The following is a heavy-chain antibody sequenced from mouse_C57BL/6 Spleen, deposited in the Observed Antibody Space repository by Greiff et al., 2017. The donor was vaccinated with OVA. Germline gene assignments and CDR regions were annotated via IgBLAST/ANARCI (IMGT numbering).Heavy chain of an antibody. J-gene: IGHJ4*01. CDR3: ARSDYYGSSPYAMDY. D-gene: IGHD1-1*01. CDR1: GYAFSSSW. CDR2: IYPGDGDT. Sequence: QVQLQQSGPELVKPGASVKISCKASGYAFSSSWMNWVKQRPGKGLEWIGRIYPGDGDTNYNGKFKGKATLTADKSSSTAYMQLSSLTSEDSAVYCCARSDYYGSSPYAMDYWGQGTSVTVSS. V-gene: IGHV1-82*01.